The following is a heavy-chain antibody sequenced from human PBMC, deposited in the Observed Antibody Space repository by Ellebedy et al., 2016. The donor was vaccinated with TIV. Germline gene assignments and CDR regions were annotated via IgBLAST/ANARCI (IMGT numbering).Heavy chain of an antibody. CDR1: GFTFSLYE. Sequence: GESLKISCVASGFTFSLYEMNWVRQAPGKGLEWLSYISSGGTTEKYADSVKGRFTISRDNAKNSLYLQMNSLRAEDTAVYYCARDHLAGGSGSYSSWFDPWGQGTLVTVSS. CDR2: ISSGGTTE. D-gene: IGHD3-10*01. J-gene: IGHJ5*02. V-gene: IGHV3-48*03. CDR3: ARDHLAGGSGSYSSWFDP.